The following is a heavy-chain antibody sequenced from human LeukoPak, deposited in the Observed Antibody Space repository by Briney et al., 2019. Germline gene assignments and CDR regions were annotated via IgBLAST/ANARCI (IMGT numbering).Heavy chain of an antibody. J-gene: IGHJ6*03. CDR3: ARGGSTLHSAGGHDIEFYYYYYMDV. Sequence: KSSETLSLTCTVSGGSISSSSYYWGWIRQPPGKGLEWIGSIYYSGSTYYNPSLKSRVTISVDTSKNQFSLKLYSVTAADTAVYYCARGGSTLHSAGGHDIEFYYYYYMDVWGKGTTVTISS. D-gene: IGHD3-9*01. CDR1: GGSISSSSYY. CDR2: IYYSGST. V-gene: IGHV4-39*07.